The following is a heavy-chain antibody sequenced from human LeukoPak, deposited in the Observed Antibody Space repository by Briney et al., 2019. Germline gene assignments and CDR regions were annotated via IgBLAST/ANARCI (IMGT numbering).Heavy chain of an antibody. CDR3: AREVIAPADSDAFDI. D-gene: IGHD2-21*01. CDR2: IRYNGGA. J-gene: IGHJ3*02. CDR1: GGSITSNNYF. Sequence: SETLSLTCNVSGGSITSNNYFWSWIRQPPGEGLEWIGYIRYNGGAYCNPSLQSRATMSVDASKNQFSLRLSSVTAPDTAIYYCAREVIAPADSDAFDIWGQGTMVTVS. V-gene: IGHV4-30-4*01.